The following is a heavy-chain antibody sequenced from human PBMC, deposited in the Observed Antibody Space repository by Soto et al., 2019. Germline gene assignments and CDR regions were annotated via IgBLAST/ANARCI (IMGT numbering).Heavy chain of an antibody. CDR1: GFTFSYHA. V-gene: IGHV3-30-3*01. J-gene: IGHJ6*02. D-gene: IGHD1-1*01. CDR3: ARGTTTSAFSAMDV. Sequence: QVQLVESGGGVVQPGRSLRLSCAASGFTFSYHALNWVRQAPGKGLEWVAVISYDGDNKYIAESVKGRFTISRDNSKNTVSLQMKSLRAEDTAMYFCARGTTTSAFSAMDVWGQGTTVTVSS. CDR2: ISYDGDNK.